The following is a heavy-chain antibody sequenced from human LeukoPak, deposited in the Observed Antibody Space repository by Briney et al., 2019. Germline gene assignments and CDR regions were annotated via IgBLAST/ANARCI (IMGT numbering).Heavy chain of an antibody. J-gene: IGHJ4*02. Sequence: GGSLRLSCATSGFTLSSYSMNWVRQAPGKGLEWVSYISSGSTTIYYADSVKGRFTISRDNARNSLYLQMNSLRAEDTAVYYCARDVEQWLVRVYYFDYWGQGTLVTVSS. CDR2: ISSGSTTI. D-gene: IGHD6-19*01. CDR3: ARDVEQWLVRVYYFDY. V-gene: IGHV3-48*01. CDR1: GFTLSSYS.